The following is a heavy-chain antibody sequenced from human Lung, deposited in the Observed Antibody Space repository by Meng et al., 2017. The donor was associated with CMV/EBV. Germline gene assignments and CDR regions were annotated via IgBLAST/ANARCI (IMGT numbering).Heavy chain of an antibody. CDR1: GFTVSSNY. Sequence: GFTVSSNYMSWVRQAEGKGLEWVSVIYSGGSIYYEESVRGRFTISRDNSNTLYLQMNNLRVEDTAMYYCARGKPEGTSGNWGWFDSWGQGALVTVSS. D-gene: IGHD7-27*01. CDR3: ARGKPEGTSGNWGWFDS. J-gene: IGHJ5*01. CDR2: IYSGGSI. V-gene: IGHV3-53*01.